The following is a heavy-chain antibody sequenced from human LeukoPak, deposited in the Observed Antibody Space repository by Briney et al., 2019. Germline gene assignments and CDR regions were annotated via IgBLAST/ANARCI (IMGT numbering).Heavy chain of an antibody. V-gene: IGHV4-4*02. Sequence: ASGTLSLTCDVSGASISSNKWWNWVRQAPGKGLEWIGDIHDSGSITYNPSLTSRVTISLDKSKTQFSLNLTAVTAADTAVYFCARAIGEIRYFDYWGQGTLVTVSS. CDR1: GASISSNKW. CDR2: IHDSGSI. J-gene: IGHJ4*02. CDR3: ARAIGEIRYFDY. D-gene: IGHD5-24*01.